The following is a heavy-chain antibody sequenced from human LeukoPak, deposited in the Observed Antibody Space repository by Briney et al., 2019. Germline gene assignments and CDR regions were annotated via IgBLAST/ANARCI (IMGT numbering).Heavy chain of an antibody. J-gene: IGHJ4*02. CDR3: AKMSYDFWSVIDY. CDR1: GFTFSSYA. CDR2: ISGSGGST. Sequence: GGSLRLSCAASGFTFSSYAMSWVRQAPGKGLEWVSAISGSGGSTYYADSVKGRFTISRDNSKNALYLQINSLTAEDTAVYYCAKMSYDFWSVIDYWGQGTLVTVSS. V-gene: IGHV3-23*01. D-gene: IGHD3-3*01.